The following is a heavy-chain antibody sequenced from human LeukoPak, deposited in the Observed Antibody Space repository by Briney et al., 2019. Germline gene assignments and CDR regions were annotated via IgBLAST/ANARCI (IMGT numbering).Heavy chain of an antibody. CDR1: GYTFIRYG. CDR2: MNPNSGNT. V-gene: IGHV1-8*01. Sequence: ASVTVSCKASGYTFIRYGISWVRQATGQGLEWMGWMNPNSGNTGYAQKFQGRVTMTRNTSISTAYMELSSLRSEDTAVYYCARGSPYDFWSGYYMGTKRYYFDYWGQGTLVTVSS. J-gene: IGHJ4*02. CDR3: ARGSPYDFWSGYYMGTKRYYFDY. D-gene: IGHD3-3*01.